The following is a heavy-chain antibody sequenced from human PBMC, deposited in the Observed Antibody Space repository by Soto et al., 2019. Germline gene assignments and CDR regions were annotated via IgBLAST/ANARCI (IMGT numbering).Heavy chain of an antibody. J-gene: IGHJ6*02. CDR2: IYNRGST. CDR1: GYSISSGYY. CDR3: ARILRESSGWYYYYYYYGMDV. D-gene: IGHD6-19*01. Sequence: SETLSLTCAVSGYSISSGYYWGWIRQPPGKGLEWIGSIYNRGSTYYNPSLKSRVTISVDTSKNQFSLKLSSVTAADTAVYYCARILRESSGWYYYYYYYGMDVWGQGTTVTVSS. V-gene: IGHV4-38-2*01.